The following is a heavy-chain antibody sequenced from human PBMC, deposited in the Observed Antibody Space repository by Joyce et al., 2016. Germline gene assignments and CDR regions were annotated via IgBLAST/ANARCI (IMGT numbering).Heavy chain of an antibody. D-gene: IGHD3-16*01. CDR3: ARASPYWYFDI. Sequence: QVQLVESGGGAVQPGTSLRLSCEASGFTFRLYGMHWVRQAPGKGLEWVAIIWNDGGKKYYVDSVNGRFTISRDNSKNTLWLQMNSLRADDTALYFCARASPYWYFDIWGRGTPVTVSS. CDR2: IWNDGGKK. J-gene: IGHJ2*01. V-gene: IGHV3-33*01. CDR1: GFTFRLYG.